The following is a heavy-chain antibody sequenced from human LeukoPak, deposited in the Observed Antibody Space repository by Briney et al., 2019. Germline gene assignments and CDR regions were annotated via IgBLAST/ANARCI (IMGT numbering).Heavy chain of an antibody. J-gene: IGHJ4*02. CDR1: GYSSTSYW. Sequence: GESLKISCKGSGYSSTSYWIGWVRQMPGKGLEWMGIIYPGDSGTRYSPSFQGQVTISADKSISTAYLQWSSLKASDTAMYYCARQGSGYSIPFDYWGQGTLVTVSS. V-gene: IGHV5-51*01. CDR2: IYPGDSGT. CDR3: ARQGSGYSIPFDY. D-gene: IGHD3-22*01.